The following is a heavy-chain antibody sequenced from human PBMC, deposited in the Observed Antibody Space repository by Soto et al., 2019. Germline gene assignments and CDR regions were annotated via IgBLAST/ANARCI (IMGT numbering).Heavy chain of an antibody. D-gene: IGHD3-22*01. Sequence: PGGSLRLSCVASGFTFSDYYMTWIRQAPGKGLEWVSHISDSGTSIYYADSVKGRFTISRDNANNSLYLHMNSLRVEDTAVYYCARDTEFVASGFFDPWGQGTLVTVSS. CDR1: GFTFSDYY. CDR2: ISDSGTSI. J-gene: IGHJ5*02. CDR3: ARDTEFVASGFFDP. V-gene: IGHV3-11*01.